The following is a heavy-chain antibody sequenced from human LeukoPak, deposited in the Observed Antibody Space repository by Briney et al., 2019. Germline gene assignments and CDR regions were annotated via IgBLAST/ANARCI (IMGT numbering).Heavy chain of an antibody. CDR3: TRDRPSYRNYVGDYGMDV. J-gene: IGHJ6*02. Sequence: GRSLRLSCSGSGFTFGDYTLTWVRQAPGKGLEWVAFIIGEAYGGTTEYAASVKGRFTISRDDSKRVAYLQMNSLKTEDTGVYFCTRDRPSYRNYVGDYGMDVWGQGTAVTVSS. CDR1: GFTFGDYT. V-gene: IGHV3-49*04. CDR2: IIGEAYGGTT. D-gene: IGHD4-11*01.